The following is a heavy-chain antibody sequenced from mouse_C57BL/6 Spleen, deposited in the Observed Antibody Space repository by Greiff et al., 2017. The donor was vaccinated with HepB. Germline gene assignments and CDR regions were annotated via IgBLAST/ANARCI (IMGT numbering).Heavy chain of an antibody. V-gene: IGHV5-9-1*02. Sequence: EVQLVESGEGLVKPGGSLKLSCAASGFTFSSYAMSWVRQTPEKRLEWVAYISSGGDYIYYADTVKGRFTLSRDNARNTLYLQMSSLKSEDTAMYYCTRVDYGSSYAMDYWGQGTSVTVSS. CDR3: TRVDYGSSYAMDY. D-gene: IGHD1-1*01. CDR1: GFTFSSYA. J-gene: IGHJ4*01. CDR2: ISSGGDYI.